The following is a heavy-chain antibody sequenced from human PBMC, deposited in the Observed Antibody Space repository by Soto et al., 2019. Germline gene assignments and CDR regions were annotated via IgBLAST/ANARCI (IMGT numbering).Heavy chain of an antibody. CDR1: GFTFSSYA. CDR3: ARDVRAGTRTFDY. D-gene: IGHD1-1*01. V-gene: IGHV3-23*01. J-gene: IGHJ4*02. CDR2: ISGSGGST. Sequence: PGGSLRLSCAASGFTFSSYAMSWVRQAPGKGLEWVSAISGSGGSTYYADSVKGRFTISRDNAKNTLYLQMNSLRAEDTAVYYCARDVRAGTRTFDYWGQGTLVTVSS.